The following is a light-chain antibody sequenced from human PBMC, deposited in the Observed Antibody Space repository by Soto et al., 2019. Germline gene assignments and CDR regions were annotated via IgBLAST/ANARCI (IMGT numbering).Light chain of an antibody. V-gene: IGLV1-40*01. J-gene: IGLJ2*01. CDR1: SSNVGAGYD. CDR2: GNS. CDR3: QSYDSSLSSSV. Sequence: SVLTQPPSVSGAPGQRVTISCTGSSSNVGAGYDVHWYQQLPGTAPKLLIYGNSNRPSGVPDRFSGSKSGTSASLAITGLQSEDEAEYYCQSYDSSLSSSVFGGGTKVTVL.